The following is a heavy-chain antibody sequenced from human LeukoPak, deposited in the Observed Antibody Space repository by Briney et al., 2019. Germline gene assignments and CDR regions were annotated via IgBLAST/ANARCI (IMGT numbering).Heavy chain of an antibody. J-gene: IGHJ5*02. CDR3: ARDGGIAENWFDP. V-gene: IGHV3-74*01. CDR1: GFTFSSYW. D-gene: IGHD6-13*01. CDR2: INSDGSST. Sequence: GGSLRLSCAASGFTFSSYWMHWVRQAPGKGLVWVSRINSDGSSTSYADSVKGRFIISRDNAKNTLYLQMNSLRAEDTAVYYCARDGGIAENWFDPWGQGTLVTVSS.